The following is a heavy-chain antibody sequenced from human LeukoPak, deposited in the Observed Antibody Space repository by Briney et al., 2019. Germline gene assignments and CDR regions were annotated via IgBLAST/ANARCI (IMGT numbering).Heavy chain of an antibody. CDR1: GFTFSSYW. V-gene: IGHV3-74*01. J-gene: IGHJ4*02. D-gene: IGHD5-24*01. Sequence: PGGSLRLSCAASGFTFSSYWMHWVRQAPGKGLVWVSRINSDGSSTSYADSVKGRFTISRDNAKNTLYLQMNSLRAEDTAVYYCARSSYSYGEAYDYWGQGTLVTVSS. CDR3: ARSSYSYGEAYDY. CDR2: INSDGSST.